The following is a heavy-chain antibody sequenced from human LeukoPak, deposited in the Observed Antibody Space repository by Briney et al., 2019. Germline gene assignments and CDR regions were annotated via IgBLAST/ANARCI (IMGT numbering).Heavy chain of an antibody. CDR3: ARGREYCSGGSCYSYYFDY. Sequence: GRSLRLSCAASGFTFSRSAMRWVRQAPGKGREWVAVISYDGSNKYYADSVKGRFTISRDNSKNTLYLQMNSLRAEDTAVYYCARGREYCSGGSCYSYYFDYWGQGTLVTVSS. V-gene: IGHV3-30*04. CDR1: GFTFSRSA. CDR2: ISYDGSNK. J-gene: IGHJ4*02. D-gene: IGHD2-15*01.